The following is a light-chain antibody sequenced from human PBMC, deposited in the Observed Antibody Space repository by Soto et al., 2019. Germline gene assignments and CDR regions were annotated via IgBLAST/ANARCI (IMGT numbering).Light chain of an antibody. CDR1: SSDIGHYDY. CDR2: HVT. J-gene: IGLJ1*01. Sequence: QSALTQPASVSGSPGQSITISCTGTSSDIGHYDYVSWYQQHPGKAPKLMIYHVTYRPSGVSNRYSGYKSGNSASLTISGLQADDEEDYYCCSRTTSHPYVFGSGTTVTVL. V-gene: IGLV2-14*03. CDR3: CSRTTSHPYV.